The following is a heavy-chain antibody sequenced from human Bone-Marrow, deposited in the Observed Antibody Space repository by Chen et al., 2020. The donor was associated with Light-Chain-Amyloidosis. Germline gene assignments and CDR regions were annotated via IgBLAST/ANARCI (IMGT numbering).Heavy chain of an antibody. V-gene: IGHV3-33*01. J-gene: IGHJ6*02. Sequence: QVQLVESGGGVVQPGRSLRLSCAASGFTFSSYGMHWVRQAPGKGLEWVAVIWYDGSNKYYADSVKGRFTISRDNSKNTLYLRMNSLRAEDTAVYYCARSPFDSSSSLYYYYYGMDVWGQGTTVTVSS. CDR3: ARSPFDSSSSLYYYYYGMDV. CDR1: GFTFSSYG. D-gene: IGHD6-6*01. CDR2: IWYDGSNK.